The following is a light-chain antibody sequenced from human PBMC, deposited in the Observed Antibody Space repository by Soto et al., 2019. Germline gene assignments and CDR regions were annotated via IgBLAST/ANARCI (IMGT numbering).Light chain of an antibody. Sequence: EVVMTQSPATLSVSPGNTVTLSCRANQTITSNLAWYQQKPGQAPRLLIYGASTRATGIPVRFSGSWSGTEFTLTISSLQSEDFAVYYCQHYNNWIASFGGGTKVDIK. CDR2: GAS. CDR3: QHYNNWIAS. V-gene: IGKV3-15*01. CDR1: QTITSN. J-gene: IGKJ4*01.